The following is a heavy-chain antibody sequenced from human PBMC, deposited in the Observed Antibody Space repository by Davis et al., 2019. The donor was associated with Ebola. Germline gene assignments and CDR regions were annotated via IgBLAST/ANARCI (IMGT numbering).Heavy chain of an antibody. CDR1: GYTFTSYA. D-gene: IGHD6-13*01. J-gene: IGHJ4*02. V-gene: IGHV1-18*01. CDR3: ARDYLAAADY. CDR2: ISAYNGNP. Sequence: ASVTVSCMASGYTFTSYAMHWVRQAPGQGLEWMGWISAYNGNPNYAQKLQGRVTMTTDTSTSTAYMELRSLRSDDTAVYYCARDYLAAADYWGQGTLVTVSS.